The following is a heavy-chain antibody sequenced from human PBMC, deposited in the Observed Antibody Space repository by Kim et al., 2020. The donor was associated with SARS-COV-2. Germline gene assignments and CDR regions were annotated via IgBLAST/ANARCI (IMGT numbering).Heavy chain of an antibody. D-gene: IGHD3-3*01. Sequence: GGSLRLSCAASGFTFSSYGMHWVRQAPGKGLEWVAVIWYDGSNKYYADSVKGRFTISRDNSKNTLYLQMNSLRAEDTAVYYCARDSSLRFLEWPPDSPDYWGQGTLVTVSS. V-gene: IGHV3-33*01. CDR3: ARDSSLRFLEWPPDSPDY. CDR2: IWYDGSNK. CDR1: GFTFSSYG. J-gene: IGHJ4*02.